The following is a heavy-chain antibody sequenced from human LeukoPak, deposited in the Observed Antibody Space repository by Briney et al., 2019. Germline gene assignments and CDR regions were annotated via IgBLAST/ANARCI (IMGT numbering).Heavy chain of an antibody. D-gene: IGHD3-16*01. V-gene: IGHV4-4*07. CDR2: IYTSGST. J-gene: IGHJ6*03. Sequence: SETLPLTCTVSGGSISSYYWSWIRQPAGKGLEWIGRIYTSGSTNYNPSLKSRVTMSVDTSKNQFSLKLSSVTAADTAVYYCAREAGRMGRAYYYYMDVWGKGTTVTVSS. CDR1: GGSISSYY. CDR3: AREAGRMGRAYYYYMDV.